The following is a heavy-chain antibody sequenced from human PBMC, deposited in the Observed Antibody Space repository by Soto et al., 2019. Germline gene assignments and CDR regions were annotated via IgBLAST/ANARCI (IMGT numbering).Heavy chain of an antibody. D-gene: IGHD6-13*01. Sequence: QVQLVESGGGVVQPGRSLRLSCAASGFTFSSYAMHWVRRAPGKGLEWVAVISYDGSNKYYADSVKGRFTISRDNSKNTLYLQMNSLRAEDTAVYYCARDRSECSSWYEFDYWGQGTLVTVSS. V-gene: IGHV3-30-3*01. J-gene: IGHJ4*02. CDR3: ARDRSECSSWYEFDY. CDR1: GFTFSSYA. CDR2: ISYDGSNK.